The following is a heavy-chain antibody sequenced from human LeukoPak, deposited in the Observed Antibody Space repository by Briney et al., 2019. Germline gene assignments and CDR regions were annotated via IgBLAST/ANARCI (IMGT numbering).Heavy chain of an antibody. D-gene: IGHD6-13*01. V-gene: IGHV1-2*02. Sequence: ASVKVSCKASGYTFTGYYMHWVRQAPGQGLEWMGWINPNSGGTNYAQKFQGRVTMTRDTSISTAYMELSRLRSDDTAVYYCAGDKHSSSFYNWFDPWGQGTLVTVSS. CDR3: AGDKHSSSFYNWFDP. J-gene: IGHJ5*02. CDR1: GYTFTGYY. CDR2: INPNSGGT.